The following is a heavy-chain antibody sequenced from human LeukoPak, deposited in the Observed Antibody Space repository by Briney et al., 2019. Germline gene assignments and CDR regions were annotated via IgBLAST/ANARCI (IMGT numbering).Heavy chain of an antibody. V-gene: IGHV4-39*01. CDR1: GGSISSSSYY. Sequence: SETLSLTCTVFGGSISSSSYYWGWIRQPPGKGLEWIGNIYYSGITYYNPSLKSRVTISVDTSKNQFSLKLTSVTPADTAVYYCARRAVVVTATRPSTFDYWGQGTLATVSS. J-gene: IGHJ4*02. CDR3: ARRAVVVTATRPSTFDY. CDR2: IYYSGIT. D-gene: IGHD2-21*02.